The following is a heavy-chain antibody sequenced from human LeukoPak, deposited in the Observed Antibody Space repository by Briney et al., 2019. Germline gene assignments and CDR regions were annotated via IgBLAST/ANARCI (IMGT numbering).Heavy chain of an antibody. D-gene: IGHD6-19*01. CDR1: GGSISSSSYY. Sequence: PSETLSLTCTVSGGSISSSSYYRGWIRQPPGKGLECLGNIYYSGSTYYNPSLESRVTISVDTSKNQFSLNLNSVTAADTAVYYCARTQYSSGSFDYWGQGTLVTVSS. CDR2: IYYSGST. CDR3: ARTQYSSGSFDY. V-gene: IGHV4-39*01. J-gene: IGHJ4*02.